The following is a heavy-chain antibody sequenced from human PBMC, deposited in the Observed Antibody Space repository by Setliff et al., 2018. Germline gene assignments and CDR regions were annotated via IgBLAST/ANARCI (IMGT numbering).Heavy chain of an antibody. CDR2: MSYSGSM. Sequence: LSLTCSVSGGSMSSGSYYWAWIRQPPGKGLEWIGSMSYSGSMYYNSSLKSRVTLSVDTSKNNLSLKVSSVTAADTAVYYCARQTSSGSYYGVRPYYVDYWGQGTLVTVSS. D-gene: IGHD3-10*01. CDR1: GGSMSSGSYY. V-gene: IGHV4-39*01. CDR3: ARQTSSGSYYGVRPYYVDY. J-gene: IGHJ4*02.